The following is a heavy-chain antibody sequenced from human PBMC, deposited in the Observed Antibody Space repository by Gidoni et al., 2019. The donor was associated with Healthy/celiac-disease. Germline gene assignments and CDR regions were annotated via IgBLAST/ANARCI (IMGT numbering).Heavy chain of an antibody. V-gene: IGHV3-49*05. CDR2: IRSKAYGGTT. J-gene: IGHJ4*02. D-gene: IGHD6-13*01. CDR1: GFTFGDYA. CDR3: TRVKGTFPRKPIAAAGVGI. Sequence: EVQLVESGGGLVKPGRSLRLSCTASGFTFGDYAMSWFRQAPGKGLEWVGFIRSKAYGGTTEYAASVKGRFTISRDDSKSIAYLQMNSLKTEDTAVYYCTRVKGTFPRKPIAAAGVGIWGQGTLVTVSS.